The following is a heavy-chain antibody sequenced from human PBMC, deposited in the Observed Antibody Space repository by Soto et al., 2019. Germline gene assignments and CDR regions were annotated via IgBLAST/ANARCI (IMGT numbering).Heavy chain of an antibody. CDR3: ARGHGSGSYYLDY. CDR1: GGSISSYY. Sequence: QVQLQESGPGLVKPSETLSLTCTVSGGSISSYYWSWIRQPPGKGLEWIGYIYYSGSTNYNPSLKSRVTISVDTSKNQFSLKLSSVTAADTAVYYCARGHGSGSYYLDYWGQGTLVTASS. V-gene: IGHV4-59*01. CDR2: IYYSGST. D-gene: IGHD3-10*01. J-gene: IGHJ4*02.